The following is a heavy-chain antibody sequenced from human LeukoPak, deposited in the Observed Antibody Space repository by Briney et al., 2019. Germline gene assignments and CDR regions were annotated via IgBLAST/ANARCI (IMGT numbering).Heavy chain of an antibody. J-gene: IGHJ3*02. CDR3: ARDLDYDSSGYAFDI. CDR2: IYYSGST. D-gene: IGHD3-22*01. Sequence: PSETLSLTCTVSGGSISSYYWSWIRQPPGKGLEWIGYIYYSGSTNYNPSLKSRVTISVDTSKNQFSLKLSSVTAADTAVYYCARDLDYDSSGYAFDIWGQGTMVTVSS. CDR1: GGSISSYY. V-gene: IGHV4-59*01.